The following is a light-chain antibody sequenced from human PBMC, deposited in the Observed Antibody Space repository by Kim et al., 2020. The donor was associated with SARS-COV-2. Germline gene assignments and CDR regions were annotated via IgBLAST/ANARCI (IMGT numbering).Light chain of an antibody. Sequence: GDRVNITCRTSHGIRNDLSWYQQKPGKAPKLLIYAASDLQSGVPSRFSGSVSGTDFTLTITGLQPDDFAMYYCLQDFDYPYTFGQGTKLEI. CDR1: HGIRND. J-gene: IGKJ2*01. V-gene: IGKV1-6*01. CDR2: AAS. CDR3: LQDFDYPYT.